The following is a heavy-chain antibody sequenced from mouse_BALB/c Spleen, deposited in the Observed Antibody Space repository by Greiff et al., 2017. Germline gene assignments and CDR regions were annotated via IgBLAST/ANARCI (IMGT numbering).Heavy chain of an antibody. J-gene: IGHJ4*01. CDR3: AREEDSTTDYYAMDY. CDR2: IYPYNGFS. V-gene: IGHV1-31*01. D-gene: IGHD2-5*01. Sequence: VQLQQSRPELVKPGASVKISCKASGYSFTGYYMHWVKQSHGKSLEWIGYIYPYNGFSSYNQKFKGKATLTVDKSSSTAYMELRSLTSEDSAVYYCAREEDSTTDYYAMDYWGQGTSGTVSS. CDR1: GYSFTGYY.